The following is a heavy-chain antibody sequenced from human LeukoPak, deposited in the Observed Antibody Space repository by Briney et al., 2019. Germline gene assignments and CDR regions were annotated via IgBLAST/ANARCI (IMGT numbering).Heavy chain of an antibody. CDR2: IREDGSRR. D-gene: IGHD2-15*01. J-gene: IGHJ4*02. CDR1: GFTFSRYW. Sequence: GGPLGLSCKTSGFTFSRYWMTWVRQAPGRGLEWVATIREDGSRRNYVDSVKGLFTISRDNAKNSLYLQMNSLRAEDTAVYYCAKQLGYCSDGSCYFPYWGQGTLVTVSS. V-gene: IGHV3-7*03. CDR3: AKQLGYCSDGSCYFPY.